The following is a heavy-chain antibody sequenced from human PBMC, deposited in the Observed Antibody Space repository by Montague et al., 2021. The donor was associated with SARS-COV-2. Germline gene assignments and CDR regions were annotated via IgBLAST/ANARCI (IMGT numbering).Heavy chain of an antibody. Sequence: SETLSLTCAVYGGSFSGYYWSWIRQPPGKGLEWIGEINPSGGTNXXPSLESRVTISADTSKKQFSLKFSSVSAADTAVHYCARGRYGGVAYWGQGTLVTVTS. CDR3: ARGRYGGVAY. V-gene: IGHV4-34*01. D-gene: IGHD1-26*01. CDR1: GGSFSGYY. CDR2: INPSGGT. J-gene: IGHJ4*02.